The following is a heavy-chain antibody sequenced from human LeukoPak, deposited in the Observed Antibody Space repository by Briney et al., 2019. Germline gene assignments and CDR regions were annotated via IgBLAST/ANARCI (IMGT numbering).Heavy chain of an antibody. CDR2: IKEGGNEK. CDR1: GFTFSNHW. J-gene: IGHJ4*02. CDR3: ARDFYYDRSGTLFDS. D-gene: IGHD3-22*01. Sequence: GGSLRLSCAASGFTFSNHWMSWVRQAPGKGLEWVANIKEGGNEKSYVDSVKGRFTISRDNAQNSLYLQMNSLRAEDTAVYYCARDFYYDRSGTLFDSWGQGTLVTVSS. V-gene: IGHV3-7*01.